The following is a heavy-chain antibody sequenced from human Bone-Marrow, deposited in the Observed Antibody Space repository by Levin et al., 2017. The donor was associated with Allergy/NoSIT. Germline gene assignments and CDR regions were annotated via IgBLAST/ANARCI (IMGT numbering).Heavy chain of an antibody. D-gene: IGHD2-15*01. CDR1: GFTFSSHW. CDR2: LNEDGSAK. Sequence: GESLKISCAASGFTFSSHWMTWVRQTPGKGLEWVANLNEDGSAKYYVDSVKGRFTISRDNAKNSMYLQMNSLRAEDTAGYYCARDVGCSGGTCFSYYDLWGQGMLVIVSS. CDR3: ARDVGCSGGTCFSYYDL. V-gene: IGHV3-7*01. J-gene: IGHJ4*02.